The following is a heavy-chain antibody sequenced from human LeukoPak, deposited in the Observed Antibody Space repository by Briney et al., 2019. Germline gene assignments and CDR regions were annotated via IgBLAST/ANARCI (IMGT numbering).Heavy chain of an antibody. D-gene: IGHD2-2*01. Sequence: SETLSLTCTVSGGSISSSSYYWGWIRQPPGKGLEWIGSIYYSGSTYYNPSLKSRVTISVDTSKNQFSLKLSSVTAADTAVYYCARVGRLVPAAIVNWFDPWGQGTLVTVSS. J-gene: IGHJ5*02. CDR3: ARVGRLVPAAIVNWFDP. CDR2: IYYSGST. V-gene: IGHV4-39*07. CDR1: GGSISSSSYY.